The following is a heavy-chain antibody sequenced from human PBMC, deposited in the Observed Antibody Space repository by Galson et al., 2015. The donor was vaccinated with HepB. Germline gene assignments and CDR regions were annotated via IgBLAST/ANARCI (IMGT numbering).Heavy chain of an antibody. V-gene: IGHV3-7*01. CDR2: IKKDGSEI. J-gene: IGHJ2*01. CDR3: ARDKEQQLEGWYFDL. D-gene: IGHD6-13*01. CDR1: GFTFTNYW. Sequence: SLRLSCAASGFTFTNYWMNWVRQAPGKGLEWVATIKKDGSEIFYVDSVKGRFTISRDNAKNSLYLQMNSLRDEDTAVYYCARDKEQQLEGWYFDLWGRGTLVTVSS.